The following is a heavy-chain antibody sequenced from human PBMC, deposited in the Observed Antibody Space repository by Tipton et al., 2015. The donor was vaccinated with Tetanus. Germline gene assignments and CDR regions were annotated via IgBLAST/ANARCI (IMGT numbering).Heavy chain of an antibody. CDR1: GGSISSYY. J-gene: IGHJ4*02. D-gene: IGHD3-10*01. Sequence: LRLSCTVSGGSISSYYWSWIRQPAGKGLEWIGRIYTSGSTNYNPPLKSRVTMSVDTSKNQLSLKLSSVTAADTAVYYCARGGFGYVDYWGQGTLVTVSS. V-gene: IGHV4-4*07. CDR3: ARGGFGYVDY. CDR2: IYTSGST.